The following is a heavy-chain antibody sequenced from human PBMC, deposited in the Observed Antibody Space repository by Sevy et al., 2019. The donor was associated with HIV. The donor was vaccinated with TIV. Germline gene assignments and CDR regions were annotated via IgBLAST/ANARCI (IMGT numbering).Heavy chain of an antibody. V-gene: IGHV3-7*01. J-gene: IGHJ6*02. Sequence: GGSLRLSCAASGFTFNMYWMTWVRQAPGKGLEWVANIKEDGSERNYLDSVKGRFTISRDNAKESLYLQINGLGAEDTAVYYCARHCSGGSCYSLLPHYYYGMDVWGQGTTVTVSS. CDR3: ARHCSGGSCYSLLPHYYYGMDV. D-gene: IGHD2-15*01. CDR1: GFTFNMYW. CDR2: IKEDGSER.